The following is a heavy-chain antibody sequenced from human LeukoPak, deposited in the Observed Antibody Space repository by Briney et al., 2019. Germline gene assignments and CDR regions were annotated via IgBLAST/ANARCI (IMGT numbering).Heavy chain of an antibody. CDR1: GGSISSGSYY. V-gene: IGHV4-61*02. D-gene: IGHD1-26*01. J-gene: IGHJ4*02. CDR3: ASERLSPVMGEDY. Sequence: SETLSLTCTVSGGSISSGSYYWSWIRQPAGKGLEWIGRIYTSGSTNYNPSLKSRVTISVDTSKNQFSLKLSSVTAADTAVYYCASERLSPVMGEDYWGQGTLVTVSS. CDR2: IYTSGST.